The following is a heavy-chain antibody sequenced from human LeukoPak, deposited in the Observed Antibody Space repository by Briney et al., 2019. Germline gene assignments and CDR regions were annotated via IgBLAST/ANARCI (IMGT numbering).Heavy chain of an antibody. CDR3: AREVAAAGNWFDP. J-gene: IGHJ5*02. D-gene: IGHD6-13*01. CDR1: GFTFSSYW. V-gene: IGHV3-74*01. Sequence: GGSLRLSCAASGFTFSSYWMHWVRQAPGKGLVWVSRINSDGSSTSYADSVKGRFTISRDNAKNTLYLQMNSLRAEDTAVYYCAREVAAAGNWFDPWGQGTLVTVSS. CDR2: INSDGSST.